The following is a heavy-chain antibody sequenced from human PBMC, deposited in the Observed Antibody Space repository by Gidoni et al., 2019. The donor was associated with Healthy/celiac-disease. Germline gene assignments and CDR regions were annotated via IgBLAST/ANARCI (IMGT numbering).Heavy chain of an antibody. CDR2: ITPIFGTA. V-gene: IGHV1-69*06. J-gene: IGHJ4*02. Sequence: QVQLVQSGAEVTKPGSSVRFSCKASGGTSSIYAITWVRQAPGQGLECMGGITPIFGTANYAQKFQGRVTITADKSTSTAYMELSSLRSEDTAVYYCARDGLDCSGGSCYSGFNFDYWGQGTLVTVSS. D-gene: IGHD2-15*01. CDR1: GGTSSIYA. CDR3: ARDGLDCSGGSCYSGFNFDY.